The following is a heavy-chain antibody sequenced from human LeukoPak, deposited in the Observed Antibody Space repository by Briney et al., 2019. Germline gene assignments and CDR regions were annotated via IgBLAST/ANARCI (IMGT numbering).Heavy chain of an antibody. J-gene: IGHJ4*02. CDR2: ISSSGSYI. CDR1: GFTFSSYS. D-gene: IGHD4-23*01. V-gene: IGHV3-21*01. CDR3: ARIGGGKRQYYFDY. Sequence: GGSLRLSCAASGFTFSSYSMNWVRQAPGKGLEWVSSISSSGSYIYYADSVKGRFTISRDNAKNSLYLQMNSLRAEDTAVYYCARIGGGKRQYYFDYWGQGTLVTVSS.